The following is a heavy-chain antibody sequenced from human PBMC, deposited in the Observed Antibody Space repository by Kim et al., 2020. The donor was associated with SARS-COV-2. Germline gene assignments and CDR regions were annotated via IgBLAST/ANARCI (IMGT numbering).Heavy chain of an antibody. V-gene: IGHV1-18*01. CDR3: ARDRSDYYFYYGMDV. CDR1: GYSFSSYG. J-gene: IGHJ6*02. Sequence: ASVKVSCKASGYSFSSYGISWVRQAPGQGLEWMGWISVDSGYTKYGQRLQGRVAMTTDTSTSTAYMELRSLRSDDTAVYYCARDRSDYYFYYGMDVWGQG. CDR2: ISVDSGYT.